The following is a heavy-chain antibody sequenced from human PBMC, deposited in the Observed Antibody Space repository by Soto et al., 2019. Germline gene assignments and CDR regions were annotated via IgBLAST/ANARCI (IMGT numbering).Heavy chain of an antibody. Sequence: DVQLLESGGGLVQPGGSLRLSCAASEFTFSSYSMIWVRQARGKGLEWVSGVNGGGDITYYAGSVKGRFTISRDNSKNTLYQQMNSLRAEDTAVFYCARDHFGVTMDVWGQGTTVTVSS. V-gene: IGHV3-23*01. CDR2: VNGGGDIT. CDR3: ARDHFGVTMDV. D-gene: IGHD3-3*01. J-gene: IGHJ6*02. CDR1: EFTFSSYS.